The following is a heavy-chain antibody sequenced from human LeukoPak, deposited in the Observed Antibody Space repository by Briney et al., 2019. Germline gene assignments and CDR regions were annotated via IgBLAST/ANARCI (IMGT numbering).Heavy chain of an antibody. CDR2: IYYSGST. CDR1: GGSISSGGYY. J-gene: IGHJ5*02. V-gene: IGHV4-31*03. D-gene: IGHD1-26*01. CDR3: ARVLRGGYYVGNWFDP. Sequence: SETLSLTCTVSGGSISSGGYYWSWIRQHPGKGLEWIGYIYYSGSTYYNPSLKSRVTISVDTSKNQFSLKLSSVTAADTAVYYCARVLRGGYYVGNWFDPWGQGTLVTVSS.